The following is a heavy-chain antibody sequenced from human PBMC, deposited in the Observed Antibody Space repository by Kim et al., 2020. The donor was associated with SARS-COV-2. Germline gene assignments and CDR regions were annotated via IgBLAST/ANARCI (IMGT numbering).Heavy chain of an antibody. D-gene: IGHD6-13*01. CDR2: ISSSSSYT. Sequence: GGSLRPSCAASGFTFSDYYMSWIRQAPGKGLEWFSYISSSSSYTNYADSVKGRFTISRDNAKNSLYLQMNSLRAEDTAVYYCARVREGGSSWYYFDYWGQGTLVTVSS. J-gene: IGHJ4*02. V-gene: IGHV3-11*05. CDR3: ARVREGGSSWYYFDY. CDR1: GFTFSDYY.